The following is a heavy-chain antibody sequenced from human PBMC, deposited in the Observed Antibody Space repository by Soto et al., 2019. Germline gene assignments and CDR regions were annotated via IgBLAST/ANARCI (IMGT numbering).Heavy chain of an antibody. CDR2: IYYSGST. J-gene: IGHJ4*02. D-gene: IGHD6-13*01. V-gene: IGHV4-30-4*01. CDR3: ARGRPPYSSSWYPGYFDY. CDR1: GGSISSGDYY. Sequence: KPSETLSLTCTVSGGSISSGDYYWSWIRQPPGKGLEWIGYIYYSGSTYYNPSLKSRVTISVDTSKNQFSLKLSSVTAADTAVYYCARGRPPYSSSWYPGYFDYWGQGTLVTVSS.